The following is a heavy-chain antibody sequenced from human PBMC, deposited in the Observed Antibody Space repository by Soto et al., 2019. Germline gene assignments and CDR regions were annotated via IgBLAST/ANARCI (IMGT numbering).Heavy chain of an antibody. V-gene: IGHV3-13*04. CDR2: IGTAGDT. J-gene: IGHJ6*02. CDR3: ARDRGYSGYDSPRYYYGMDV. CDR1: GFTFSSYD. D-gene: IGHD5-12*01. Sequence: GGSLRLSCAASGFTFSSYDMHWVRQATGKGLEWVSAIGTAGDTYYPGSVKGRFTISRENAKNSLYLQMNSLRAEDTAVYYCARDRGYSGYDSPRYYYGMDVWGQGTTVTVSS.